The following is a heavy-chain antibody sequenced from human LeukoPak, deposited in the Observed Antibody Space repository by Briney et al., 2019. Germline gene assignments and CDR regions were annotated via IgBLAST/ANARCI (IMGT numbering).Heavy chain of an antibody. V-gene: IGHV3-53*01. D-gene: IGHD6-19*01. J-gene: IGHJ4*02. CDR1: GFTVSSNY. Sequence: GGSLRLSCAASGFTVSSNYMSWVRQAPGKGLEWVSVVYSGGSTYYADSVKGRFTISRDNSKNTLYLQMNSLRAEDTAVYYCARGSSGQGVYYFDYWGQGTLVTVSS. CDR3: ARGSSGQGVYYFDY. CDR2: VYSGGST.